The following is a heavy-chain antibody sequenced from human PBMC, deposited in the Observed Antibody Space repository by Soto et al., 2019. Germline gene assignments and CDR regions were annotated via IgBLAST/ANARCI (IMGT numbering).Heavy chain of an antibody. CDR3: ARTVAGYFDP. Sequence: QVQLVQSGAEVKKPGASVKVSCKASGYTFTSSGISWVRQAPGQGPEWMGWISTYNGDTNYAQKFQGRLTMTTDTSTSTAYMDLRSLRSDDRAVYYCARTVAGYFDPWGQGTLVTVSS. J-gene: IGHJ4*02. CDR2: ISTYNGDT. CDR1: GYTFTSSG. D-gene: IGHD6-19*01. V-gene: IGHV1-18*01.